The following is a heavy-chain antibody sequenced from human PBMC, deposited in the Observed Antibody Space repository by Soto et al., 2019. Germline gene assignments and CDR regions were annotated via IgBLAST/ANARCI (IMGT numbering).Heavy chain of an antibody. CDR2: FSGSGGRTGART. V-gene: IGHV3-23*01. CDR1: GFTFSTYA. J-gene: IGHJ6*02. Sequence: EVQLLESGGGLVQPGGSLRLSCVASGFTFSTYAMSWVRQAPGEGPEWVSTFSGSGGRTGARTYYADSVKGRFTISRDDPMNTLYLLMNSLRVEDTALYYCVKDWTGYKCRCMYVWGQGTTFTVSS. CDR3: VKDWTGYKCRCMYV. D-gene: IGHD5-12*01.